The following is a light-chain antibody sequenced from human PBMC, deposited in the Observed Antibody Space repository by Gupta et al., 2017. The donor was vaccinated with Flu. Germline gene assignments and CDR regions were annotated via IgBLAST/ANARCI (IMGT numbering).Light chain of an antibody. V-gene: IGKV3-15*01. CDR2: DAS. CDR1: QSASSK. CDR3: QQYYNWPPLT. J-gene: IGKJ4*01. Sequence: EIVMTQSPGTLSVSPGERVILSCRASQSASSKVAWYQHRPGQAPRLLIYDASTRARGIPDKFIGSGSGTAFTLTISSLQSEDFALYYCQQYYNWPPLTFGGGTKVEVK.